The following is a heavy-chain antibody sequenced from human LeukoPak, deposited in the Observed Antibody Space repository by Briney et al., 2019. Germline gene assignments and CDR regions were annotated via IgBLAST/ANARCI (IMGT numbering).Heavy chain of an antibody. CDR3: ARDTRDY. V-gene: IGHV3-30*01. CDR1: GFTFSSYA. CDR2: ISYDGSNK. D-gene: IGHD2-15*01. J-gene: IGHJ4*02. Sequence: GGSLRLSCAASGFTFSSYAMHWVRQAPGKGLEWVAVISYDGSNKYYADSVKGRFTISRDNSKNTLYLQMNSLRAEDTAVYYCARDTRDYWGQGTLVTVSS.